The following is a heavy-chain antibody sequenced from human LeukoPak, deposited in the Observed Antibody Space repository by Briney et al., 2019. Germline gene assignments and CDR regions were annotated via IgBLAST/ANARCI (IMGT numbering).Heavy chain of an antibody. CDR1: GFTFSSYA. J-gene: IGHJ4*02. CDR2: ISGSGGST. V-gene: IGHV3-23*01. D-gene: IGHD6-6*01. CDR3: AKVRSSMYYFDY. Sequence: GGSLRLSCAASGFTFSSYAMSWVRQAPGKGLEWVSAISGSGGSTYYAASVTGRFTISRDNSKNTLYLQMNSLRAEDTAVYYCAKVRSSMYYFDYWGQGTLVTVSS.